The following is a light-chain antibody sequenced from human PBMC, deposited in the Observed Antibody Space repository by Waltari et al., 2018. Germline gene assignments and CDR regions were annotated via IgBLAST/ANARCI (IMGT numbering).Light chain of an antibody. V-gene: IGKV1-39*01. Sequence: DIQMTQSPSSLSASVGDRVTITCRASQSIRSYLNWYQQKPGKVPKLLIYAASTLQSGVPSRFSGSGSGTDFTLTISSPQPEDFATYYCQQTYSTPFTFGPGTKVDIK. CDR2: AAS. CDR3: QQTYSTPFT. CDR1: QSIRSY. J-gene: IGKJ3*01.